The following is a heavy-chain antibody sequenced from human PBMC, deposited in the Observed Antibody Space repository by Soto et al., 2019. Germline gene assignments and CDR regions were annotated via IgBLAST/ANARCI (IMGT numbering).Heavy chain of an antibody. CDR3: AKAQATACTVSRSFQY. Sequence: EVQLLESGGGLVQPEGSLRLSCAASGFTFSSYAMSWVRQAPGKGLEWVSGISGGGGSKYYADSVKGRFTISRDNSKNALYLQVNSLRAEDTAVYYCAKAQATACTVSRSFQYWGQGTLVTVSS. V-gene: IGHV3-23*01. D-gene: IGHD6-13*01. CDR2: ISGGGGSK. CDR1: GFTFSSYA. J-gene: IGHJ1*01.